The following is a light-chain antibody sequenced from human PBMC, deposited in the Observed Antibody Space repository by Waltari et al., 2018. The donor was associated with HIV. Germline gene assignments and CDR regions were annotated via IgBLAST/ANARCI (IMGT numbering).Light chain of an antibody. V-gene: IGKV3-11*01. Sequence: EIVLTQSPATLSLSPGERATLSCRASQSVSSYLAWYQQKPGQAPRLLIYDASNRATGIPPRFSGSGSGTDFTLTISSLEPEDFAVYYCQQRSNWSPVYTFGQGTKLGIK. J-gene: IGKJ2*01. CDR3: QQRSNWSPVYT. CDR1: QSVSSY. CDR2: DAS.